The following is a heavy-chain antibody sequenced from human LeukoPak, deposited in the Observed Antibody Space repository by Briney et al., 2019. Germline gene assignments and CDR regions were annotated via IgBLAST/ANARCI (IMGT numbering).Heavy chain of an antibody. J-gene: IGHJ4*02. D-gene: IGHD2-15*01. CDR1: GFTFNSYA. CDR2: ITGSGGTT. Sequence: PGGSLRLSCAASGFTFNSYAMSWVRQAPGKGLEWASAITGSGGTTYYADSVKGRFTMSRDNSKNTLYLLMNSLRAEDTAVYYCAKDSGAYCSGGSCYWGYFDNWGQGTLVTVSS. V-gene: IGHV3-23*01. CDR3: AKDSGAYCSGGSCYWGYFDN.